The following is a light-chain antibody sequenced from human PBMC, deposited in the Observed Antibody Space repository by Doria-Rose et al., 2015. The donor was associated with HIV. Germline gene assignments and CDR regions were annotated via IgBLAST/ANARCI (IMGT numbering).Light chain of an antibody. J-gene: IGLJ3*02. CDR1: SSNIGAGYD. V-gene: IGLV1-40*01. Sequence: QSVVTQEPSVSGAPGQRVTISCTGNSSNIGAGYDVRWYQQLPGTAPKLLIFANTNRPSGVPDRFSGSTSGTSASLAITGLQAEDDADYYCQPYVLTPTGLNWVFGGGTKLTVL. CDR2: ANT. CDR3: QPYVLTPTGLNWV.